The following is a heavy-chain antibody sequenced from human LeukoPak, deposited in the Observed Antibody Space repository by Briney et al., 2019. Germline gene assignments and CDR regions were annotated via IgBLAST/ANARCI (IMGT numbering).Heavy chain of an antibody. J-gene: IGHJ4*02. V-gene: IGHV4-61*05. CDR2: IYYSGST. CDR1: GGSISTSSYY. Sequence: SETLSLTCTVSGGSISTSSYYWGWIRQPPGKGLEWIGYIYYSGSTNYNPSLKSRVTISVDTSKNQFSLKLSSVPAADTAVHYCARGGGRWLQSRTLDYWGQGTLVTVSS. CDR3: ARGGGRWLQSRTLDY. D-gene: IGHD5-24*01.